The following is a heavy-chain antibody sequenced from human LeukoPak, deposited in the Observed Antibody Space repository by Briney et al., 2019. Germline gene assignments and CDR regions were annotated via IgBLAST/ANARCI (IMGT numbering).Heavy chain of an antibody. V-gene: IGHV3-23*01. J-gene: IGHJ4*02. CDR1: GFSFSSSP. CDR2: IARSGGGT. D-gene: IGHD3-9*01. CDR3: ARDGAVLTGYYDY. Sequence: GSLRLSCAASGFSFSSSPMSWVRQAPGKGLDWVSGIARSGGGTYYADSVTGRFTISRDNSKNTLYLQMNSLRAEDTAVYYCARDGAVLTGYYDYWGQGTLVTVSS.